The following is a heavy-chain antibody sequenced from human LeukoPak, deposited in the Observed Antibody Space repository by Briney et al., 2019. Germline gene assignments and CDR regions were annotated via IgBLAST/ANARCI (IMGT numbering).Heavy chain of an antibody. Sequence: SGTLSLTCAVSGGSISGSNWWSWVRQSPGKGLEWIGEIYHSGSTNYNPSLKSRITISVDKSKNLFSLKLSSVTAADAGVYHCAAAESWLPSGYWGQGTLVTVSS. V-gene: IGHV4-4*02. CDR1: GGSISGSNW. D-gene: IGHD3-22*01. CDR3: AAAESWLPSGY. J-gene: IGHJ4*02. CDR2: IYHSGST.